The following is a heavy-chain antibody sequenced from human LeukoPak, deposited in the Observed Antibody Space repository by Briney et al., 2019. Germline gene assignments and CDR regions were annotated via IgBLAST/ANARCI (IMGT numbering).Heavy chain of an antibody. CDR1: GYTFTGYY. D-gene: IGHD3-10*01. V-gene: IGHV1-2*02. CDR2: INPNSGGT. Sequence: ASVKVSCKASGYTFTGYYMHWVRQAPGQGLEWMGWINPNSGGTNYAQKFQGRVTMTRDTSISTAYMELSRLRSDDTAVYYCARLLGSGSYLPKYYYYMDLWGKGTTVSVFS. CDR3: ARLLGSGSYLPKYYYYMDL. J-gene: IGHJ6*03.